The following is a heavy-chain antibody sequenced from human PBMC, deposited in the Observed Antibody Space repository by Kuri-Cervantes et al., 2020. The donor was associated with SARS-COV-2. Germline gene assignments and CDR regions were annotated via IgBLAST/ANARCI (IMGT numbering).Heavy chain of an antibody. CDR1: GFTFSSYE. D-gene: IGHD3-10*01. Sequence: GGSLRLSCAASGFTFSSYEMNWVRQAPGKGLEWVSYISSSGSTIYYADSVKGRFTISRDNAKNSLYLQMNSLRAEDTALYYCAKDFGTMVQGVIDYWGQGTLVTVSS. CDR3: AKDFGTMVQGVIDY. CDR2: ISSSGSTI. J-gene: IGHJ4*02. V-gene: IGHV3-48*03.